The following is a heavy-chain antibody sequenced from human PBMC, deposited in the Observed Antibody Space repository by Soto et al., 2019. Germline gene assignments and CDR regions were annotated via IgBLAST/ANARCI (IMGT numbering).Heavy chain of an antibody. CDR1: GGSISSGDYY. CDR2: IDYTGNT. V-gene: IGHV4-39*01. J-gene: IGHJ4*02. CDR3: ARINKGYGTDS. D-gene: IGHD5-18*01. Sequence: PSETLSLTCTVSGGSISSGDYYWSWIRQPPGKGLEWIASIDYTGNTFYNPSLTSRVTISVDTSKNQFSLKVTSVTAADTAAYYCARINKGYGTDSWGQGTLVTVSS.